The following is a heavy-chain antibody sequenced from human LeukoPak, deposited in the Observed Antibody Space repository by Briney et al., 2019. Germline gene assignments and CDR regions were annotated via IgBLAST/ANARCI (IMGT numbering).Heavy chain of an antibody. CDR2: ISSGGDSI. V-gene: IGHV3-11*04. D-gene: IGHD3-22*01. CDR3: AKEDTYYYDSSGYPGAFDI. CDR1: GITFSDHY. Sequence: GGSLRLSCAASGITFSDHYMSWIRQAPGKGLEWLSYISSGGDSIYYADSVKGRFTISRDNSKNTLYLQMNSLRAEDTAVYYCAKEDTYYYDSSGYPGAFDIWGQGTMVTVSS. J-gene: IGHJ3*02.